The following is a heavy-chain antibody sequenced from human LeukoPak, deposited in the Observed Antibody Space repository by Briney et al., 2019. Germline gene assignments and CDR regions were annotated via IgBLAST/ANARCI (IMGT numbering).Heavy chain of an antibody. CDR3: ARHSGSGWQALGY. CDR1: GYTFINYG. V-gene: IGHV1-18*04. D-gene: IGHD6-19*01. J-gene: IGHJ4*02. CDR2: TSYNGNT. Sequence: GASVNVSFKASGYTFINYGIRWVRQAPGLGLEWMGWTSYNGNTNYAQKFQDRGTMTTDTSTTTAYMELRSLESDDTAVYYCARHSGSGWQALGYWGQGNLVTASS.